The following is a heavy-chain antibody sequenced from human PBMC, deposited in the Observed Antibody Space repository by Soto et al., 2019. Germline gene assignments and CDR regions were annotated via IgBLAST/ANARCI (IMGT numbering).Heavy chain of an antibody. CDR3: ARDGVEYYYDSSGYYYFDY. D-gene: IGHD3-22*01. J-gene: IGHJ4*02. V-gene: IGHV1-2*02. Sequence: YLQGVRQSPGQGLVWMGWINPNSGGTHYAEQFQGRVTMTWDTSISTVYMELNSLTSDDTAVYYCARDGVEYYYDSSGYYYFDYWGRGTLLPSSS. CDR2: INPNSGGT. CDR1: Y.